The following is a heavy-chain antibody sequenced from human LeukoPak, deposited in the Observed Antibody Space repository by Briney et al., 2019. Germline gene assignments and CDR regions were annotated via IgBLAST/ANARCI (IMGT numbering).Heavy chain of an antibody. CDR2: ISSSGSTI. V-gene: IGHV3-11*04. Sequence: PGGSLRLSCSASGFTFSDYYMSWIRQAPGKGLEWVSYISSSGSTIYYADSVKGRFTISRDNAKNSLYLQMNSLRAEDTAVYYCARDINYYDSSGYHWGQGTLVTVSS. CDR1: GFTFSDYY. CDR3: ARDINYYDSSGYH. J-gene: IGHJ5*02. D-gene: IGHD3-22*01.